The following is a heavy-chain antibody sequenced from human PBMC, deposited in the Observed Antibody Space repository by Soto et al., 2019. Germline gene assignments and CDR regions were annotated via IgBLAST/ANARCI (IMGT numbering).Heavy chain of an antibody. CDR3: AKEADDYYDSSGYYYGAFDI. V-gene: IGHV3-23*01. CDR1: GFTFSSYA. Sequence: GGSLRLSCAASGFTFSSYAMSWVRQAPGKGLEWVSAISGSGGSTYYADSVKGRFTISRDNSKNTLYLQMNSLRAEDTAVYYCAKEADDYYDSSGYYYGAFDIWGQGTMVTVSS. D-gene: IGHD3-22*01. CDR2: ISGSGGST. J-gene: IGHJ3*02.